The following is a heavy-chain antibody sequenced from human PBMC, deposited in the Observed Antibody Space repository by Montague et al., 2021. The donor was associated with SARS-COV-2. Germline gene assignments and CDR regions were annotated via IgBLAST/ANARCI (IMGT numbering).Heavy chain of an antibody. CDR3: ARSSGSSYPGLFDS. Sequence: ETLSLTCAVYSGSLSGYYWSWIRQAPGKGLEWIGEINYSGDTYYNPSLTSRVTISMDTSESQFSLKMTSVAAADMAVYYCARSSGSSYPGLFDSWGQGTLVTVSS. CDR1: SGSLSGYY. V-gene: IGHV4-34*01. D-gene: IGHD1-26*01. CDR2: INYSGDT. J-gene: IGHJ4*02.